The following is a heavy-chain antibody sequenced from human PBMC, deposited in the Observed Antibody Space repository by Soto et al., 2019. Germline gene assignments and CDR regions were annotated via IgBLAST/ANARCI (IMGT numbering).Heavy chain of an antibody. V-gene: IGHV3-9*01. CDR3: AKASSGYYFGASDM. CDR1: GFIFDDYA. J-gene: IGHJ3*02. CDR2: ITWNSGNI. Sequence: PGGSLRLSCAASGFIFDDYAMHWVRQAPGKGLEWVSGITWNSGNIVYAHSVKGRFTISRDNAKNSLYLQMNGLRAEDTALYYCAKASSGYYFGASDMWGQGTMVTVSS. D-gene: IGHD3-3*01.